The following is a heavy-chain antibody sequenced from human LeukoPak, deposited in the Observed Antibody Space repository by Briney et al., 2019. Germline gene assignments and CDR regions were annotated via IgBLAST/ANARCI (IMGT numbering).Heavy chain of an antibody. Sequence: GGSLRLSCAASGFTVSSNYMSWVRQAPGKGLEWVSVIYSGGSTYYADSVKGRFTISSDNSKNTLYLQMNSLRAEDTAVYYCARDHCGGDCYSPLGAFDIWGQGTMVTVSS. CDR1: GFTVSSNY. CDR2: IYSGGST. V-gene: IGHV3-53*01. CDR3: ARDHCGGDCYSPLGAFDI. D-gene: IGHD2-21*02. J-gene: IGHJ3*02.